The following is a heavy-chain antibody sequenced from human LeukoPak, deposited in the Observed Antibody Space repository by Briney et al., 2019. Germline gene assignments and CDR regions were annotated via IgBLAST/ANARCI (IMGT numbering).Heavy chain of an antibody. V-gene: IGHV3-53*01. D-gene: IGHD2-15*01. CDR2: ITSGGST. J-gene: IGHJ4*02. CDR1: GFTVSSSY. Sequence: GGSLRLSCAASGFTVSSSYISWVRQAPGKGLEWVSSITSGGSTYYADSVKGRFTISRDNSENTLYLQMNSLRAEDTAVYYCARPVTATDRFYFFDSWGQGTLVTVSS. CDR3: ARPVTATDRFYFFDS.